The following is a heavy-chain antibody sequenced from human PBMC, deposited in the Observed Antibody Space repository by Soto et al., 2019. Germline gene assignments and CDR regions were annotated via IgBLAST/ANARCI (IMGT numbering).Heavy chain of an antibody. V-gene: IGHV3-33*01. CDR2: ILNDGSNR. CDR3: ARDDEYSGNGMDV. D-gene: IGHD3-10*01. J-gene: IGHJ6*02. CDR1: GFTFSNYG. Sequence: QVQLVESGGGVVQPGRSLTLSCAASGFTFSNYGMHWVRQAPGKGLAWVAVILNDGSNRYHADSVKDRFTISRDNSKNTLYLQMNSLSAEDTAVYYCARDDEYSGNGMDVWGQGTTVTVS.